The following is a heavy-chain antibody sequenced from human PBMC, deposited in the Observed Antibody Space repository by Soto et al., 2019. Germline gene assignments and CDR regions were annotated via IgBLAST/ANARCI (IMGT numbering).Heavy chain of an antibody. CDR3: ARDHAYCSSTSCWAPYYFDY. D-gene: IGHD2-2*01. CDR2: INAGNGNT. V-gene: IGHV1-3*01. J-gene: IGHJ4*02. Sequence: GASVKVSCKASGYTFTSYAMHWVRQAPGQRLGWMGWINAGNGNTKYSQKFQGRVTITRDTSASTAYMELSSLRSEDTAVYYCARDHAYCSSTSCWAPYYFDYWGQGTLVTVSS. CDR1: GYTFTSYA.